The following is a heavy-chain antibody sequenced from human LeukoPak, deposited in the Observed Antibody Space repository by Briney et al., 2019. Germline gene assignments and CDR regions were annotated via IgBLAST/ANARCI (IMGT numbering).Heavy chain of an antibody. J-gene: IGHJ4*02. CDR3: ARDSLYGVVDY. D-gene: IGHD4-17*01. CDR2: INPSGGST. CDR1: GCTFTSYY. V-gene: IGHV1-46*01. Sequence: GASVKVSCKASGCTFTSYYMHWVRQAPEQGLEWMGIINPSGGSTSYAQKFQGRVTMTRDTSTSTVYMYLSSLRSEDTAVYYCARDSLYGVVDYWGQGTLVTVSS.